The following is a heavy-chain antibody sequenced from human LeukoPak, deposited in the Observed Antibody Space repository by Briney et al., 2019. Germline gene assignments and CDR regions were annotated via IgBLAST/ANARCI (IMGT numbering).Heavy chain of an antibody. CDR3: ARGGGGIAAAGNFDL. J-gene: IGHJ2*01. D-gene: IGHD6-13*01. CDR1: GYTFTSYG. V-gene: IGHV1-18*01. Sequence: ASVTVSCKSSGYTFTSYGISWVRQAPGQGVEWMGWISAYNGNTNYAQKLQGRVTMTTDTSTSTAYMELRSLRSDDTAVYYCARGGGGIAAAGNFDLWGRGTLVTVSS. CDR2: ISAYNGNT.